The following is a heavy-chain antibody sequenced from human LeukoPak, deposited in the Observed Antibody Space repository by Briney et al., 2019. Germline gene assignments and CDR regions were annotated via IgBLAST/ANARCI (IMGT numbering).Heavy chain of an antibody. D-gene: IGHD1-26*01. CDR3: AREGGGSYYGTFDY. V-gene: IGHV3-7*01. Sequence: GGSLRLSCAASGFTFSSYWMTWVRQAPGEGLEWVANIKQDGSEKYYVDSVKGRFTISRDNAKNSLYLQMNSLRAEDTAVYYCAREGGGSYYGTFDYWGQGTLVTVSS. J-gene: IGHJ4*02. CDR2: IKQDGSEK. CDR1: GFTFSSYW.